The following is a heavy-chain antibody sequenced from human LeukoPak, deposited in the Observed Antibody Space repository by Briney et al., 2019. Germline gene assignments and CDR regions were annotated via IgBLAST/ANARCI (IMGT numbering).Heavy chain of an antibody. D-gene: IGHD6-19*01. CDR3: ARVPRSLSSSGWSDY. V-gene: IGHV4-59*01. J-gene: IGHJ4*02. CDR2: IYYSGST. Sequence: PSENLSLTCSVPGGSISNSYWTWIRQPPGKGLESIGYIYYSGSTNYNPSLKSRVTISIDTSKNQFSLRLSSVTAADTAVYYCARVPRSLSSSGWSDYWGQGTLVTVSS. CDR1: GGSISNSY.